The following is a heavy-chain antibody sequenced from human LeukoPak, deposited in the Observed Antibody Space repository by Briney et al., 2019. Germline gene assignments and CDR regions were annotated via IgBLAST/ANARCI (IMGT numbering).Heavy chain of an antibody. D-gene: IGHD3-22*01. V-gene: IGHV3-9*01. CDR2: ISWNSGSI. CDR3: AKTSTMIVVWGLFDY. CDR1: GFTFDGYA. J-gene: IGHJ4*02. Sequence: PGGSLRLSCAASGFTFDGYAMHWVRQAPGKGLEWVSGISWNSGSIGYADSVKGRFTISRDNAKNSLYLQMNSLRAEDTALYYCAKTSTMIVVWGLFDYWGQGTLVTVSS.